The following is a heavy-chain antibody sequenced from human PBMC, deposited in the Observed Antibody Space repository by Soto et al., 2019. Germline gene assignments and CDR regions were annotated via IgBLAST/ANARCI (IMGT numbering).Heavy chain of an antibody. CDR1: GYRFTSEG. CDR3: ARNAITFGGVIVPYYYSMAV. V-gene: IGHV5-51*01. J-gene: IGHJ6*03. CDR2: IYPGDSDT. Sequence: GAAVKGSWKGCGYRFTSEGIGWVRQMPGKGLECMGIIYPGDSDTRYSPSFQGQVTISADNSISTAYLKWSRLKASDTAMYYCARNAITFGGVIVPYYYSMAVWGNGTTVTVSS. D-gene: IGHD3-16*02.